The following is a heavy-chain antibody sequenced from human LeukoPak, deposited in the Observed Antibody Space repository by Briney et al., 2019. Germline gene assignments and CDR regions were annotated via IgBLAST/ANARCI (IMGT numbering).Heavy chain of an antibody. V-gene: IGHV3-7*01. CDR2: IKEDGSEK. CDR3: ARGSSASGWYFDY. J-gene: IGHJ4*02. D-gene: IGHD6-19*01. Sequence: GGSLRLSCAASGFTFSSYWMSWVRQAPGKGLEWVANIKEDGSEKYYVDSVKGRFTISRDNAQNSLDLQMNSLRAEDTAVYYCARGSSASGWYFDYWGQGTLVTVSS. CDR1: GFTFSSYW.